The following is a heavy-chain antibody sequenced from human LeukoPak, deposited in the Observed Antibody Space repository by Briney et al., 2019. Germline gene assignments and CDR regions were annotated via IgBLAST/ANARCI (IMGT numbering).Heavy chain of an antibody. J-gene: IGHJ4*02. Sequence: GGSLRLSCVASGFTFSNYGMHWVRQAPGKGLEWVAVIWYDGSNKYYADSVKGRFTISRDNSKNTLYLQMNSLRAEDTAVYYCAKDGGSGWYVGSDYWGQGTLVTVSS. V-gene: IGHV3-33*06. CDR2: IWYDGSNK. CDR1: GFTFSNYG. CDR3: AKDGGSGWYVGSDY. D-gene: IGHD6-19*01.